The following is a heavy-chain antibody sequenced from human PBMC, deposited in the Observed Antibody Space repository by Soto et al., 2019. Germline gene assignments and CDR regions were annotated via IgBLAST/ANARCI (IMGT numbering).Heavy chain of an antibody. D-gene: IGHD3-10*01. CDR1: GGTFSSYA. V-gene: IGHV1-69*13. J-gene: IGHJ6*02. CDR2: IIPIFGTA. CDR3: ASLPSGSYYNVPGMDV. Sequence: ASVKVSCKASGGTFSSYAISWVRQAPGQGLEWMGGIIPIFGTANYAQKFQGRVTITADESTSTAYMELSSLRSEDTAVYYCASLPSGSYYNVPGMDVWGQGTTVTVS.